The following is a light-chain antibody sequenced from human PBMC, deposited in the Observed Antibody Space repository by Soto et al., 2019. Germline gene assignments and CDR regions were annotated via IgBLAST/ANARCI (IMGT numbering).Light chain of an antibody. CDR1: SSNIGSNT. CDR2: NNS. J-gene: IGLJ2*01. Sequence: QSVLTQPPSASGTPGQRVTISCSGSSSNIGSNTVSWYQQLPGTAPKLLIYNNSQRPSGVPDRFSGSKSGTSASLAISGLQSEDEADYYCAAWDDSLNGVVFGGGTKLTVL. CDR3: AAWDDSLNGVV. V-gene: IGLV1-44*01.